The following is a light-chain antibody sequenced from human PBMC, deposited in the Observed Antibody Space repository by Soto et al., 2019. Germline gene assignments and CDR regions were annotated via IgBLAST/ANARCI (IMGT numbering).Light chain of an antibody. Sequence: QSVVTQPASVSGSPGQSITISCPGTSSDVGGYDYVSWYQQYPGKAPRLIIYEVSSRPSGVSNRFSGSKSGNTASLTISGLRTEDEGDYFCSSFTGTSALILFGGGTKLTVL. CDR1: SSDVGGYDY. J-gene: IGLJ2*01. V-gene: IGLV2-14*01. CDR2: EVS. CDR3: SSFTGTSALIL.